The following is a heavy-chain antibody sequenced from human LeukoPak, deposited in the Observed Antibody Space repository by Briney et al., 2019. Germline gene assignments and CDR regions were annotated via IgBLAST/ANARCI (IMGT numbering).Heavy chain of an antibody. CDR3: ARGAPWYSYGYTYYMDV. CDR2: IYHSAST. CDR1: GYSISSGYY. Sequence: PSETLSLTCTVSGYSISSGYYWGWIRQPPGKGLEWLWSIYHSASTYYNPSLKSRITISVDTSKNQFSLKMSSVTAADTAVYYCARGAPWYSYGYTYYMDVWGKGTTVTVSS. J-gene: IGHJ6*03. V-gene: IGHV4-38-2*02. D-gene: IGHD5-18*01.